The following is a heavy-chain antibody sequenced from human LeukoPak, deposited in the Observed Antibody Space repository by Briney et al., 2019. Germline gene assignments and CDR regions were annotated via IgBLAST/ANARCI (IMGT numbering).Heavy chain of an antibody. D-gene: IGHD6-19*01. J-gene: IGHJ4*02. CDR3: ARQVVAVAGNGYFDY. CDR1: GGSIRNSSYY. V-gene: IGHV4-39*01. Sequence: PSETLSLTCTVSGGSIRNSSYYWVWIPPPPGKGLEWIGSIYYSGTPYYNASLKSGGTISVDTSKNKFSLKLNSVTAADTAVYFCARQVVAVAGNGYFDYWGQGTLVTVSS. CDR2: IYYSGTP.